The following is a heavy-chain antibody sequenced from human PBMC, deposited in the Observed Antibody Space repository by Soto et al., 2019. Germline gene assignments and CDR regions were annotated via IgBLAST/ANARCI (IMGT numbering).Heavy chain of an antibody. CDR2: IWYDGSNK. J-gene: IGHJ4*02. CDR1: GFTFSSYG. Sequence: GGSLRLSCGTSGFTFSSYGMHWVRQAPGKGLEWVALIWYDGSNKYYADSVKGRFTVSRDNSKNTLYLQMNSLRAEDTAVYYCERDRGTGQWLPIDYWGQGTLVTVSS. V-gene: IGHV3-33*01. D-gene: IGHD6-19*01. CDR3: ERDRGTGQWLPIDY.